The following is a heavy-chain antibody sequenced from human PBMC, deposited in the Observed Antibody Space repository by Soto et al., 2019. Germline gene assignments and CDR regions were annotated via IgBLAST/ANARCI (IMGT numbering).Heavy chain of an antibody. J-gene: IGHJ4*02. V-gene: IGHV3-11*06. CDR2: ITSRSYT. CDR1: GFTFSDYY. CDR3: ARVSGGYYDIDY. Sequence: GGSLRLACAASGFTFSDYYMSWIRQAPGKRLEWVSDITSRSYTNYADSVRGRFTSSRDNAKNSLYLQMNSLRVEDTALYYCARVSGGYYDIDYWGQGTLVTVSS. D-gene: IGHD3-22*01.